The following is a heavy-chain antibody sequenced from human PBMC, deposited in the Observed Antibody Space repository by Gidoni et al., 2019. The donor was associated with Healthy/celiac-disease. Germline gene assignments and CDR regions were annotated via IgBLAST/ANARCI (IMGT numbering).Heavy chain of an antibody. J-gene: IGHJ6*02. D-gene: IGHD3-3*01. CDR3: TTGPSITICGVDYGMDV. CDR1: GFTFSLAW. Sequence: EVQLVESGGGLLEPGGFLILSWAVCGFTFSLAWIRWGRQAPGKVLEWVGRIKSKTDGGTTDYAAPVKGRFTISRDDSKNTLYLQMNSLKPEDPAVYYCTTGPSITICGVDYGMDVWGQGTTVTVSS. CDR2: IKSKTDGGTT. V-gene: IGHV3-15*01.